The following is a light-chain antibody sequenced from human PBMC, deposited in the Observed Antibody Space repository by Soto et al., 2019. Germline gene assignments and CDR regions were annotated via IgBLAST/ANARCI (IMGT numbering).Light chain of an antibody. CDR3: QQYNSDWG. CDR1: QGISSY. J-gene: IGKJ1*01. Sequence: DIQMTQSPSTLSASVGDRVTITCRASQGISSYLAWYQKKPGKAPRLLIYDASSLQSGVPSRFSGSGSGTEFTLTTSSLQPDDFATYYCQQYNSDWGFGQGTKVDIK. V-gene: IGKV1-5*01. CDR2: DAS.